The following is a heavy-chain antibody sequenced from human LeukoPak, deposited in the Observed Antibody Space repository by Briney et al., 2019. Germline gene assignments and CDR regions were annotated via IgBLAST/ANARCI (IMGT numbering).Heavy chain of an antibody. CDR1: GFTFSSYS. CDR2: ISSSSSYI. D-gene: IGHD4-23*01. CDR3: ASPKATVVTWGDY. J-gene: IGHJ4*02. V-gene: IGHV3-21*01. Sequence: SGGSLRLSCAASGFTFSSYSMNWVRQAPGKGLEWVSSISSSSSYIYYADSVKGRFTISRDNAKNSLYLQMNSLRAEDTAVYYCASPKATVVTWGDYWGQGTLVTVSS.